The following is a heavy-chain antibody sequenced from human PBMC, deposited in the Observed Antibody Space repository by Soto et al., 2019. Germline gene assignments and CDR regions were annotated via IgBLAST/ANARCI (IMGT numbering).Heavy chain of an antibody. CDR3: ARVRPDLLGPFDI. J-gene: IGHJ3*02. D-gene: IGHD1-26*01. V-gene: IGHV4-4*07. CDR1: GDSSTSYF. Sequence: SVTLSLTCRVSGDSSTSYFWSWLRQPAGRGLLWIGRLFTSGSTNYNPSLKSRLTMSVDTSKNQFSLKLSSVTAADTAVYYCARVRPDLLGPFDIWGQGSLVTVSS. CDR2: LFTSGST.